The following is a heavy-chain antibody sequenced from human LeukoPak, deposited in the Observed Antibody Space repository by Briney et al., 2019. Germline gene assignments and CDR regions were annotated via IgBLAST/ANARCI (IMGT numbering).Heavy chain of an antibody. Sequence: GGSLRLSCAASGFTFSSYAMGWVRQAPGKGLEWVSAISGSGGSTYYADSVKGRFTISRDNSKNTLYLQMNSLRAEDTAVYYCAKGRSYYYDSRVGPLPPYDAFDIWGQGTMVTVSS. J-gene: IGHJ3*02. CDR3: AKGRSYYYDSRVGPLPPYDAFDI. V-gene: IGHV3-23*01. D-gene: IGHD3-22*01. CDR2: ISGSGGST. CDR1: GFTFSSYA.